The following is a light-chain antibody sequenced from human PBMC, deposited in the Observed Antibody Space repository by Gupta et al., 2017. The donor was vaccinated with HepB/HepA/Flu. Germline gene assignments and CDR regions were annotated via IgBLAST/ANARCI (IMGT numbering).Light chain of an antibody. CDR3: QQYKTYSRT. V-gene: IGKV1-5*03. Sequence: DIQMTQSPSTLSASVGDRVTITCRASQSISSWLAWYQQKPGKAPKVLIYKASSLESGVPSRFSGSGSETEFTLTISSLHPDDFASYYCQQYKTYSRTFGQGTKVEIK. J-gene: IGKJ1*01. CDR1: QSISSW. CDR2: KAS.